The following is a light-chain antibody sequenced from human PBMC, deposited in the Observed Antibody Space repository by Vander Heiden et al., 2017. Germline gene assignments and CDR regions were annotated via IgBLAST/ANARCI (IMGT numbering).Light chain of an antibody. CDR3: AAWDDSLNGYV. J-gene: IGLJ1*01. CDR2: SNN. CDR1: SSNIGSNT. V-gene: IGLV1-44*01. Sequence: QSVLTQPPSASGTPGQRVTIPCSGSSSNIGSNTVNWYQQLPGTAPKLIIYSNNQRPSGVPDRFSGSKSGTSASLAISGLQSEDEADYYCAAWDDSLNGYVFGTGTKVTVL.